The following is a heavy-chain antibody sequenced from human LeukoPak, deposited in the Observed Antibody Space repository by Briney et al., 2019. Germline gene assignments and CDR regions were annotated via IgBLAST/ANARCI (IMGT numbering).Heavy chain of an antibody. CDR2: INPSGAT. Sequence: GASVKVSCKASGYTFTGYYMHWVRQAPGQGLEWMGIINPSGATDYAQKFQGRVTMTRDTSTSTVYMELSSLRSEDTAVYYCARGLQLGNNWFDPWGQGTLVTVSS. V-gene: IGHV1-46*01. D-gene: IGHD7-27*01. J-gene: IGHJ5*02. CDR1: GYTFTGYY. CDR3: ARGLQLGNNWFDP.